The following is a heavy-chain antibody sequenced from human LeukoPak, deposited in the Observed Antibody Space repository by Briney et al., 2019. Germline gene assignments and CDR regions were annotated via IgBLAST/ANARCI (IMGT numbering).Heavy chain of an antibody. CDR1: GFTFSSYA. CDR2: ISDSVVNP. V-gene: IGHV3-23*01. J-gene: IGHJ4*02. D-gene: IGHD3-10*01. Sequence: PGGSLRLSCAASGFTFSSYAMSWVRQAPGKGLEWVSAISDSVVNPYSADSMKVRFTISRDNSRNTLYLQMNSLSPDDTAVYYCAKLYGSGTYYNYFHYWGQGTLVTVSS. CDR3: AKLYGSGTYYNYFHY.